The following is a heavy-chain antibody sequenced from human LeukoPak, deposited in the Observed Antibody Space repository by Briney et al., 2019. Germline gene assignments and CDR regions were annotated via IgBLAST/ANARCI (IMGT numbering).Heavy chain of an antibody. V-gene: IGHV3-49*04. CDR3: TSNHGITMIRGAGNHFDY. CDR2: IRSKSYGGTT. D-gene: IGHD3-10*01. Sequence: GGSLRLSCAASGFTFSNAWMSWVRQAPGKGLEWVGFIRSKSYGGTTEYAASVKGRFTISRDDSKSIAYLQMNSLKTEDTAVYYCTSNHGITMIRGAGNHFDYWGQGTLVTVSS. CDR1: GFTFSNAW. J-gene: IGHJ4*02.